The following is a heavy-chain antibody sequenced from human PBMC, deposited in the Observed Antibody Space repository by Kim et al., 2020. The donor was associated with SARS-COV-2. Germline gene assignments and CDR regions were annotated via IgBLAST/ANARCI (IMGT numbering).Heavy chain of an antibody. CDR2: ISPNNGAT. V-gene: IGHV1-2*02. CDR3: ARGSDYHGLDV. J-gene: IGHJ6*02. CDR1: GYPFSGFY. Sequence: ASVKVSCKTSGYPFSGFYIHWVRQAPGQGLEWMGWISPNNGATKYAEASQGRVTMTLDTSINTAYLELSRVKSDDTAIYFCARGSDYHGLDVWGQGTTVTVSS.